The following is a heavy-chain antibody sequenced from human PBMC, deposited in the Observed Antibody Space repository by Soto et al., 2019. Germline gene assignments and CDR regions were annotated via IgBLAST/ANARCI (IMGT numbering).Heavy chain of an antibody. J-gene: IGHJ6*02. CDR3: AKDIRKYSSGWPRTHYYGMDV. D-gene: IGHD6-19*01. CDR2: SSGSGGST. V-gene: IGHV3-23*01. CDR1: GFTFSSYA. Sequence: TGWSLRLSCAASGFTFSSYAMSWVRQAPGKGLEWVSASSGSGGSTYYADSVKGRFTISRDNSKNTVYLQMNSLRAEDTAVYYCAKDIRKYSSGWPRTHYYGMDVWGQGTTVTVSS.